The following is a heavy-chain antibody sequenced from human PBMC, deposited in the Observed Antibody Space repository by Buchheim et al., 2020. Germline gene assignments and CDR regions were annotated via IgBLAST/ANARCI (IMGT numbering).Heavy chain of an antibody. CDR2: IRSKANTYAT. J-gene: IGHJ4*02. V-gene: IGHV3-73*02. D-gene: IGHD1-20*01. CDR3: TSNNWNDVDPYYDYFDY. Sequence: EVQLVESGGGLVQPGGSLKLSCAASGFTFSGSAIHWVRQATGKGLEWVGRIRSKANTYATAYAASVKGRFTISRDDSKKTAYLQMNSLKTEDTAVYYCTSNNWNDVDPYYDYFDYWGQGTL. CDR1: GFTFSGSA.